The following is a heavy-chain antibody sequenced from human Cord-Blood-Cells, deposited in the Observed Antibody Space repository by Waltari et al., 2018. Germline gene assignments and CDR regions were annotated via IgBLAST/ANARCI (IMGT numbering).Heavy chain of an antibody. CDR2: INPNSGGT. V-gene: IGHV1-2*02. CDR3: ARGTLTGDAFDI. D-gene: IGHD7-27*01. J-gene: IGHJ3*02. CDR1: GDTFTGYN. Sequence: QVQLVQAGAGVRKPGGSVKVACRAAGDTFTGYNMHWVRQAPGKGLEWMGWINPNSGGTNYAQKFQGRVTMTRDTSISTAYMELSRLRSDDTAVYYCARGTLTGDAFDIWGQGTMVTVSS.